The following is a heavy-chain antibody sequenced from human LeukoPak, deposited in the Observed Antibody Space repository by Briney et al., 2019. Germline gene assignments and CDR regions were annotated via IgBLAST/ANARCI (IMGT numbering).Heavy chain of an antibody. CDR1: GYTFTSYY. CDR3: ARDCGGDCYSGYAFDI. D-gene: IGHD2-21*02. V-gene: IGHV1-46*01. CDR2: INPSGGST. Sequence: ASVTVSCKASGYTFTSYYMHWVRQAPGQGLEWMGIINPSGGSTSYAQKFQGRVTMTRDTSTSTVYMELSSLRSEDTAVYYCARDCGGDCYSGYAFDIWGQGTMVTVSS. J-gene: IGHJ3*02.